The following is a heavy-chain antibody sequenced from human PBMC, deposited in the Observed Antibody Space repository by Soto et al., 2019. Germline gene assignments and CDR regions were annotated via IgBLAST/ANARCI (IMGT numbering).Heavy chain of an antibody. Sequence: QMQLQESGPGLVKPSETLSLTCTVSGRPISSSSYYWGWFRQPPRKGLEWIGSIYYSGRTYYNPSLKRRVTISVDTSLNRFSLKLSSVTAADPAGYYCARHEGPSGWYFDYWGQGTLVTVSS. CDR2: IYYSGRT. V-gene: IGHV4-39*01. J-gene: IGHJ4*02. CDR1: GRPISSSSYY. D-gene: IGHD6-19*01. CDR3: ARHEGPSGWYFDY.